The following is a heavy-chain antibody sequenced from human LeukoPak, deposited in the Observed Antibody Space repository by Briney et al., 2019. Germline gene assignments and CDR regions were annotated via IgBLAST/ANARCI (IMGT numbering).Heavy chain of an antibody. Sequence: ASVKVSCKASGYPFTGYYLHWVRQAPGQGLEWMGWINPNSGFTNYAQKFQGRVTMTRDTSISTAYMELSRLRSDDTAVYYCARLADCSSSSCRSFDYWGQGTLITVSS. J-gene: IGHJ4*02. D-gene: IGHD2-2*01. CDR1: GYPFTGYY. V-gene: IGHV1-2*02. CDR2: INPNSGFT. CDR3: ARLADCSSSSCRSFDY.